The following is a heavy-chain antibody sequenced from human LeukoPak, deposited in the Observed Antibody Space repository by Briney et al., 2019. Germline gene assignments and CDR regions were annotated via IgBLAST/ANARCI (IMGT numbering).Heavy chain of an antibody. Sequence: PGGSLRLSCAASGFSFNDAWMNWVRQAPGKGLEWVGRIKRKADGETTEYAAPVKGRFSISRDDSKNMLYLQMNSLKTEDTAVYYCIAPLPYSAQGGQGTLVTVSS. V-gene: IGHV3-15*07. CDR2: IKRKADGETT. CDR3: IAPLPYSAQ. CDR1: GFSFNDAW. D-gene: IGHD2-21*01. J-gene: IGHJ4*02.